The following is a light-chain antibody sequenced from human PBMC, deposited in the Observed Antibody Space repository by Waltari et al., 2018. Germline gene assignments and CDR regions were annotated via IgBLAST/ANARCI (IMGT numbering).Light chain of an antibody. V-gene: IGKV1-5*03. Sequence: IQLTQSPSPLSASVGDSVTITCRASQNINYWLAWYQQKPGKAPNLLIYKASSLESGVPSRFSGSGSGTEFTLTISSLQPGDVATYYCQQYNSFPWTFGQGTKVEIK. CDR2: KAS. CDR3: QQYNSFPWT. J-gene: IGKJ1*01. CDR1: QNINYW.